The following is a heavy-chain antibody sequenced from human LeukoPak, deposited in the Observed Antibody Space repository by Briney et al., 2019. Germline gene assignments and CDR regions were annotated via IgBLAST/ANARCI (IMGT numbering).Heavy chain of an antibody. CDR3: SRDIQGATPNYYYYYGMDV. Sequence: GGSLRLSCAASGFTFSSYGMHWVRQAPGKGLEWVAVIWYDGSNKYYADSVKGRFTISRDNSKNTLYLQMNSLRGEDTAVYYCSRDIQGATPNYYYYYGMDVWGQGTTVTVSS. J-gene: IGHJ6*02. CDR1: GFTFSSYG. D-gene: IGHD1-26*01. V-gene: IGHV3-33*01. CDR2: IWYDGSNK.